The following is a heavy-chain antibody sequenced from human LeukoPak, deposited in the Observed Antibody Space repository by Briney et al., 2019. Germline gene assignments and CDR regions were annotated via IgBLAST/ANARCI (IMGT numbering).Heavy chain of an antibody. V-gene: IGHV1-69*06. CDR3: ARSRTPRDYYDSSGYFEFDY. CDR1: GGTFSSYA. Sequence: SVKVSCKASGGTFSSYAISWVRQAPGQGLEWMGGIIPIFGTANYAQKFQGRVTITADKSTSTAYMELSSLRSEDTAVYYCARSRTPRDYYDSSGYFEFDYWGQGTLVTVSS. CDR2: IIPIFGTA. J-gene: IGHJ4*02. D-gene: IGHD3-22*01.